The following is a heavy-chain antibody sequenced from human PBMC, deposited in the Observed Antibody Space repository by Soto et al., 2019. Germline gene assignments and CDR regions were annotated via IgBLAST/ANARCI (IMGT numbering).Heavy chain of an antibody. CDR3: ARDWRFVVVPAARGYYGMDV. D-gene: IGHD2-2*01. CDR1: GFTFSSYS. Sequence: GGSLRLSCAASGFTFSSYSMNWVRQAPGKGLEWVSSISSSSSYIYYADSVKGRFTISRDNAKNSLYLQMNSLRAEDTAVYYCARDWRFVVVPAARGYYGMDVWGQGTTVTVSS. V-gene: IGHV3-21*01. J-gene: IGHJ6*02. CDR2: ISSSSSYI.